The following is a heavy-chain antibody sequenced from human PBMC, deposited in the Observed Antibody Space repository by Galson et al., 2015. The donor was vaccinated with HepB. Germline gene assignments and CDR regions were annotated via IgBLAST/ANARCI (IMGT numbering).Heavy chain of an antibody. CDR2: INAGNGNT. CDR1: GYTFTSYA. J-gene: IGHJ3*02. V-gene: IGHV1-3*01. CDR3: ARDRPESGAFDI. D-gene: IGHD1-14*01. Sequence: SVKVSCKASGYTFTSYAMHWVRQAPGQRLEWMGWINAGNGNTKYSQKFQGRVTITRDTSASTAYMELSSLRSEDTAVYYCARDRPESGAFDIWGQGTMVTASS.